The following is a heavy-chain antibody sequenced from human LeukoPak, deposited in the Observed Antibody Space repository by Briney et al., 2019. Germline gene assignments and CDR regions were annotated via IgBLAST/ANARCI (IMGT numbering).Heavy chain of an antibody. J-gene: IGHJ5*02. D-gene: IGHD3-22*01. CDR3: AKDRNYYYDSTLDWFDP. CDR2: ISGSGGST. Sequence: GGSLRLXCAASGFTFSSYAMSWVRQAPGKGLEWVSAISGSGGSTYYADSVRGRFTISRDNSKNTLYLQMNSLRAEDTAVYYCAKDRNYYYDSTLDWFDPWGQGTLVTVSS. CDR1: GFTFSSYA. V-gene: IGHV3-23*01.